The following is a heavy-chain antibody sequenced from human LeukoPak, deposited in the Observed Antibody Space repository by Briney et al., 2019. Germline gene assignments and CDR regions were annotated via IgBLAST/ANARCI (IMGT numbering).Heavy chain of an antibody. V-gene: IGHV3-23*01. CDR1: GFTFSSYA. Sequence: PGGSLRLSCAASGFTFSSYAMNWVRRAPGKGLEWVSTISGRGDSTYYADSVKGRFTISRDNSKNTLFLQMNSLRAEDTAVYYCAKFVNYDSTGLKTAFDYWGQGTLVTVSS. CDR3: AKFVNYDSTGLKTAFDY. J-gene: IGHJ4*02. D-gene: IGHD3-22*01. CDR2: ISGRGDST.